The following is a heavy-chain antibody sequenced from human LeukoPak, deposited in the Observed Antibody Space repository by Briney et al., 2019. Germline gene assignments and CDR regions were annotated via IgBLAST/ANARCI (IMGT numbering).Heavy chain of an antibody. V-gene: IGHV3-48*03. CDR3: ASPPLYYFDY. CDR2: ISSSGSTI. Sequence: GGSLRLSCAASEFTFSSYEMNWVRQAPGKGLEWVSYISSSGSTIYYADSVKGRFTISRDNAKKSLYLQMNSLRAEDTAVYYCASPPLYYFDYWGQGTLVTVSS. CDR1: EFTFSSYE. J-gene: IGHJ4*02.